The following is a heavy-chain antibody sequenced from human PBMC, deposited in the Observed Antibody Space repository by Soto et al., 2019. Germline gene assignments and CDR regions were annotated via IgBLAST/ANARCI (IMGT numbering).Heavy chain of an antibody. CDR2: IIPMFGTP. CDR3: ARVAGYQYDSSGYQYWYFDL. Sequence: QVQLVQSGAEVRKPGSSVKVSCKVSGGTFSSYAISWVRQAPGQGLEWMGGIIPMFGTPNYAQKFQGRVTITADKSTNTAYMELNSLIAEDTAVYYCARVAGYQYDSSGYQYWYFDLWGRGTLVTVSS. D-gene: IGHD3-22*01. V-gene: IGHV1-69*06. CDR1: GGTFSSYA. J-gene: IGHJ2*01.